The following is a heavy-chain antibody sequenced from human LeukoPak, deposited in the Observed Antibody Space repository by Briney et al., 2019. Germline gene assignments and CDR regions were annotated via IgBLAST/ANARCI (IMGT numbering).Heavy chain of an antibody. CDR3: ARGPTTLGFYFDY. J-gene: IGHJ4*02. CDR1: GGSISSGDYY. Sequence: SETLSLTCTVSGGSISSGDYYWSWIRQPPGKGLEWIGYIYYSGSTNYNPSLKSRVTISVDTSKNQFSLKLSSVTAADTAVYYCARGPTTLGFYFDYWGQGTLVTVSS. CDR2: IYYSGST. V-gene: IGHV4-61*08. D-gene: IGHD4-23*01.